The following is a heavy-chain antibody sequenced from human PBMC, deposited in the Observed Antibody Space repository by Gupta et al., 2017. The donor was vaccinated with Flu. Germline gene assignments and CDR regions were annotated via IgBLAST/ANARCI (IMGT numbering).Heavy chain of an antibody. CDR2: ISGSGGST. V-gene: IGHV3-23*01. CDR3: AKEHFPFDWLFHYGMDV. D-gene: IGHD3-9*01. CDR1: GFTFSSYA. J-gene: IGHJ6*02. Sequence: EVQLLESGGGLVQPGGSLSLSCAASGFTFSSYAMSWVRQAPGKGLEWVSAISGSGGSTYYADSVKGRFTISRDNSKNTLYLQMNSLRAEDTAVYYCAKEHFPFDWLFHYGMDVWGQGTTVTVSS.